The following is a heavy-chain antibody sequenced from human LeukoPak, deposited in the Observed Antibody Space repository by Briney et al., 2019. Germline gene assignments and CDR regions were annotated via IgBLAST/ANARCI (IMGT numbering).Heavy chain of an antibody. V-gene: IGHV4-59*01. J-gene: IGHJ4*02. Sequence: SETLSLTCTVSGGSISSYYWSWIRQPPGKGLEWIGYNYYSGSTNYNPSLKSRVTISVDTSKNQFSLKLSSVTAADTAVYYCAYGASYGSGIDYWGQGTLVTVSS. CDR1: GGSISSYY. CDR2: NYYSGST. CDR3: AYGASYGSGIDY. D-gene: IGHD3-10*01.